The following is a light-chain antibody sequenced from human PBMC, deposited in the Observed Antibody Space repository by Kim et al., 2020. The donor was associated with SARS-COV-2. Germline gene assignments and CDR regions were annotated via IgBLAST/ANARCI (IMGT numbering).Light chain of an antibody. V-gene: IGKV3-15*01. CDR3: QQYNNWPPLT. J-gene: IGKJ4*01. CDR2: AAS. Sequence: STGERATLSCRASQSVGSNLAWYQQKPGQAPRLLIYAASTRATGIPARFSGSGSGTEFTLTISSLQSEDFAVYYCQQYNNWPPLTFGGGTKVDIK. CDR1: QSVGSN.